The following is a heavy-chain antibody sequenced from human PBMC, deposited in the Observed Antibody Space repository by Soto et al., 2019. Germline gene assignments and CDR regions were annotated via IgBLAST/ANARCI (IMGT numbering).Heavy chain of an antibody. CDR2: ISAYNGNT. J-gene: IGHJ6*02. V-gene: IGHV1-18*04. Sequence: XSVKVSCKASGYPFTSYGIIWVRQAPGQGLEWMGWISAYNGNTNYAQKLQGRVTMTTDTSTSTAYMELRSLRSDDTDVYYCARWAPADVWGQGTTVTVS. CDR3: ARWAPADV. CDR1: GYPFTSYG.